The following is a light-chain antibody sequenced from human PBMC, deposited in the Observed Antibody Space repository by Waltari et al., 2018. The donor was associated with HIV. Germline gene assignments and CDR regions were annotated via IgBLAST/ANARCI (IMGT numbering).Light chain of an antibody. J-gene: IGKJ4*01. Sequence: IVLTQSQATLSLSPGERAALSCRAGQSVGNQLSWYQQKPGQAPRLLINDASNRAPGIPGRFSGTGSGTDFTLTISSLESEDFAVYYCQQHTSWPLTFGGGTKVEIK. CDR2: DAS. V-gene: IGKV3-11*01. CDR1: QSVGNQ. CDR3: QQHTSWPLT.